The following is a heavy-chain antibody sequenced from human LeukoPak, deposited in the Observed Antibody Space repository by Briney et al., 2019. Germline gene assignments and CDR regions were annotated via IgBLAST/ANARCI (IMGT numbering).Heavy chain of an antibody. Sequence: GGSLRLSCAASGFTFSSYAMHWVRQAPGKGLEWVAVISYDGSNKYYADSVKGRFTISRDNSKNTLYLQMNSLRAEDTAVYYCARDPQLRFLEWSGLISYYFDYWGQGTLVTVSS. J-gene: IGHJ4*02. CDR1: GFTFSSYA. CDR3: ARDPQLRFLEWSGLISYYFDY. D-gene: IGHD3-3*01. CDR2: ISYDGSNK. V-gene: IGHV3-30-3*01.